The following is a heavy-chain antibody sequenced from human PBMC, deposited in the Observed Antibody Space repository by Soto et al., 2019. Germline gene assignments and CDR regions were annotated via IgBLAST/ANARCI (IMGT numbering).Heavy chain of an antibody. CDR2: IWYDGSNK. CDR3: ARGDRGFGER. V-gene: IGHV3-33*01. J-gene: IGHJ4*02. CDR1: GFTFSSYG. Sequence: QVQLVESGGGVVQPGRSLRLSCAASGFTFSSYGMHWVLQAPGKGMERVAVIWYDGSNKYYADSVKGRFTISRDNSKNTLYLQMNRLRAEDTAVYYCARGDRGFGERWGQGTLVTVSS. D-gene: IGHD3-10*01.